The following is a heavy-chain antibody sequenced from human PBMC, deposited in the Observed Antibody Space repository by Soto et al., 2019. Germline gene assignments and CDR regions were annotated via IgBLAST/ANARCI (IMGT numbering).Heavy chain of an antibody. CDR1: GFTFSSYG. Sequence: GGSLRLSCAASGFTFSSYGMHWVRQAPGKGLEWVAVISYDGGNKYYADSVKGRFTISRDNSKNTLYLQMNSLRAEDTAVYYCAKALDIVVVPGFHGMDVWGQGTTVTVSS. D-gene: IGHD2-2*03. CDR3: AKALDIVVVPGFHGMDV. V-gene: IGHV3-30*18. J-gene: IGHJ6*02. CDR2: ISYDGGNK.